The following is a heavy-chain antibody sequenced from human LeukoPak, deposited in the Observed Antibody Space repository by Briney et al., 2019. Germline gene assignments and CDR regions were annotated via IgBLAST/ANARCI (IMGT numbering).Heavy chain of an antibody. J-gene: IGHJ4*02. CDR3: AINLYCSSTSCVTPDY. Sequence: PGGSLRLSCAASGFTFSSYAMHWVRQAPGKGLEWVAVISYDGSNKYYADSVKGRFTISRDNSKNTLYLQMNSLRAEDTAVYYCAINLYCSSTSCVTPDYWGQGTLVTVSS. V-gene: IGHV3-30-3*01. CDR2: ISYDGSNK. D-gene: IGHD2-2*01. CDR1: GFTFSSYA.